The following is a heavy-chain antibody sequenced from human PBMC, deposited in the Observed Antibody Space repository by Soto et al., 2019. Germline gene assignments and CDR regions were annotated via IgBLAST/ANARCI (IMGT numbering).Heavy chain of an antibody. CDR1: VFTFSRYS. D-gene: IGHD4-17*01. CDR3: AKDRVGDYDHFDY. J-gene: IGHJ4*02. Sequence: TVGSLKLSCAACVFTFSRYSMHWARQAPGKGLEWVAVISYDGSNKYYADSVKCRFTISRDNSKNTLYLQMNSLRAEDTSVYYCAKDRVGDYDHFDYWGKGNLVTV. V-gene: IGHV3-30*18. CDR2: ISYDGSNK.